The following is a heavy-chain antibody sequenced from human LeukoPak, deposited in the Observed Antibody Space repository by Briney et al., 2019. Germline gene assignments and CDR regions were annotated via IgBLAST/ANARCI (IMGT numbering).Heavy chain of an antibody. CDR3: ARVGYSSSIDY. J-gene: IGHJ4*02. CDR2: IYYSGST. Sequence: SETLSLTCTVSGGSISSYYWSWIRQPPGKGLEWIGYIYYSGSTNYNPSLKSRVTISVDTSKNQFSLKLSSVTAADTAVYYCARVGYSSSIDYWGQGTLVTVSS. D-gene: IGHD6-6*01. V-gene: IGHV4-59*12. CDR1: GGSISSYY.